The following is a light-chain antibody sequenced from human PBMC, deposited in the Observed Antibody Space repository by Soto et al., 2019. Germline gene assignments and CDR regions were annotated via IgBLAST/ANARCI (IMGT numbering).Light chain of an antibody. CDR2: DAS. V-gene: IGKV3-15*01. CDR1: QSVSSN. Sequence: EIVMTQSPATLSVSPGERATLSCRASQSVSSNLAWYQQKVGQAPRLLIYDASTLATGIPGRFSGSGSGTEFTLTISSLQSEDFAVYYCQQYNNWPETFGQGTKVEIK. CDR3: QQYNNWPET. J-gene: IGKJ1*01.